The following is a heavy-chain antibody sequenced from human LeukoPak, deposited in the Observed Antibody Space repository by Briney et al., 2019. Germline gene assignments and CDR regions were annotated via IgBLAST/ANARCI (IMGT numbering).Heavy chain of an antibody. J-gene: IGHJ4*02. CDR1: GGSISSYY. Sequence: SETLSLTCTVSGGSISSYYWGWIRQPPGKGLEWIGYIYYSGSTNYNPSLKSRVTISVDTSKNQFSLKLSSVTAADTAVYYCARHSYYDSSGYSDYWGQGTLVTVSS. D-gene: IGHD3-22*01. CDR2: IYYSGST. V-gene: IGHV4-59*08. CDR3: ARHSYYDSSGYSDY.